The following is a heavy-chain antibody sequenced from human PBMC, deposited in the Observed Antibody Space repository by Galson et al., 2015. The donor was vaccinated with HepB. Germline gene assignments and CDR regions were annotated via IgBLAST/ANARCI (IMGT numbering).Heavy chain of an antibody. CDR2: ISYDGSNK. CDR1: GFTFSSYA. J-gene: IGHJ4*02. Sequence: LRLSCAASGFTFSSYAMHWVRQAPGKGLEWVAVISYDGSNKYYADSVKGRFTISRDNSKNTLYLQMNSLRAEDTAVYYCAREGEMATILRTNGFDYWGQGTLVTVSS. CDR3: AREGEMATILRTNGFDY. D-gene: IGHD5-24*01. V-gene: IGHV3-30-3*01.